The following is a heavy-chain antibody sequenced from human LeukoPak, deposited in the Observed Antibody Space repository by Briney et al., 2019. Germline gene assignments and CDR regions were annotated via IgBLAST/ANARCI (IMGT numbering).Heavy chain of an antibody. CDR2: INPNSGGT. V-gene: IGHV1-2*02. Sequence: ASVKVSCKASGYAFTGYYMHWVRQAPGQGLEWMGWINPNSGGTNYAQKFQGRVTMTRDTSISTAYMELSRLRSDDTAVYYCARDRGSGDWFDPWGQGTLVTVSS. D-gene: IGHD1-26*01. CDR1: GYAFTGYY. J-gene: IGHJ5*02. CDR3: ARDRGSGDWFDP.